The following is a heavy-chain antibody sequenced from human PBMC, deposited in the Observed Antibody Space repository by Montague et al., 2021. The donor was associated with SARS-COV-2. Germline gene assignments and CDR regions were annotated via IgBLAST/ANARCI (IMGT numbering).Heavy chain of an antibody. CDR2: ITWNHDII. D-gene: IGHD6-13*01. J-gene: IGHJ2*01. V-gene: IGHV3-9*01. CDR1: GFTFGNYA. Sequence: SLSLSCAASGFTFGNYAMNWVRQAPGKGLEWVAGITWNHDIIGYADSVKGRFTISRDNAKASLFLEMNSLRSDDTAFYYCTKDVRISSAGTFEVWGRGTLVIVSS. CDR3: TKDVRISSAGTFEV.